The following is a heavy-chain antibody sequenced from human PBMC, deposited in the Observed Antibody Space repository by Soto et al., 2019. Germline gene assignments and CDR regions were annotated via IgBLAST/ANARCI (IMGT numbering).Heavy chain of an antibody. D-gene: IGHD3-22*01. CDR3: AGSSGYYYAYFQH. CDR2: IYHSGST. J-gene: IGHJ1*01. Sequence: SETLSLTCAVSGGSISSGGYSWSWIRQPPGKGLEWIGYIYHSGSTYYNPSLKSRVTISVDRSKNQFSLKLSSVTAADTAVYYCAGSSGYYYAYFQHWGQGTLVTVSS. V-gene: IGHV4-30-2*01. CDR1: GGSISSGGYS.